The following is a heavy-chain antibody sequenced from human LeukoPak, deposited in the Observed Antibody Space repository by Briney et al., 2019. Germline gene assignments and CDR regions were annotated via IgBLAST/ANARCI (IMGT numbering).Heavy chain of an antibody. CDR2: IIPILGIA. Sequence: SVKVSCKASGGTFSSYTISWVRQAPGQGLEWMGRIIPILGIANYAQKFQGRVTITADKSTSTAYMELSSLRSEDTAVYYCARERSVAGTLYYYYYGMDVWGQGTTVTVSS. CDR3: ARERSVAGTLYYYYYGMDV. V-gene: IGHV1-69*04. D-gene: IGHD6-19*01. CDR1: GGTFSSYT. J-gene: IGHJ6*02.